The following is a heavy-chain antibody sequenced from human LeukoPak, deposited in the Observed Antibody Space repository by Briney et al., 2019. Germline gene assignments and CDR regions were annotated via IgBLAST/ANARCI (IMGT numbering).Heavy chain of an antibody. CDR2: IYYIGST. J-gene: IGHJ5*02. CDR3: AREYIAVAGTFWFDP. D-gene: IGHD6-19*01. Sequence: ETLSLTCTVSGGSISSYYWSWIRQPPGTGLEWIGYIYYIGSTNYNPSLKSRVTISVDTSKNQFSLNLSPVTAADTAVYYCAREYIAVAGTFWFDPWGQGTLVTVSS. V-gene: IGHV4-59*01. CDR1: GGSISSYY.